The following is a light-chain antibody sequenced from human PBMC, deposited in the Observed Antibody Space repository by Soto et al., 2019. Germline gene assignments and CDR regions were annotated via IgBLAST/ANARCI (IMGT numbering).Light chain of an antibody. CDR1: KLGNKY. CDR3: AAWDDSLSGEL. Sequence: SYELTQPPSVSVSPGQTAIITCSGNKLGNKYASWYQQKPGQPPVLVIYRDTKRPSGIPERFSGSNSGNTATLTISGTQAMDEADYYCAAWDDSLSGELFGGGTKLTVL. J-gene: IGLJ3*02. CDR2: RDT. V-gene: IGLV3-1*01.